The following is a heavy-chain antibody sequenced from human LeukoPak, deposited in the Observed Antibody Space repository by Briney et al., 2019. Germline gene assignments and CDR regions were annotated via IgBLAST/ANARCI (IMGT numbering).Heavy chain of an antibody. CDR3: ARDHYGDYVFDY. CDR1: GFTFNTYW. V-gene: IGHV3-74*01. Sequence: GGSLRLSCAASGFTFNTYWMHWLRHAPGKGLVWVSRINSDGSGTTYADSVEGRFTISRDNAKTTVYLQMNSLRAEDTAVYYCARDHYGDYVFDYWGQGTLVTVSS. D-gene: IGHD4-17*01. J-gene: IGHJ4*02. CDR2: INSDGSGT.